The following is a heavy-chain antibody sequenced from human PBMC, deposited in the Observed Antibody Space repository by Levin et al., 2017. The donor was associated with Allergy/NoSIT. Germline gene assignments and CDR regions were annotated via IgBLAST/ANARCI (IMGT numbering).Heavy chain of an antibody. V-gene: IGHV5-10-1*01. D-gene: IGHD1-26*01. CDR2: IDPSDSHI. CDR1: GYTLTSYW. Sequence: GGSLRLSCKGSGYTLTSYWISWVRQMAGKGLEWMGRIDPSDSHINYSPSFQGHVTISADKSISTAYLQWSSLKASDTAMYYCAIGSLAGSGSTWGIDYWGQGTLVTVSS. CDR3: AIGSLAGSGSTWGIDY. J-gene: IGHJ4*02.